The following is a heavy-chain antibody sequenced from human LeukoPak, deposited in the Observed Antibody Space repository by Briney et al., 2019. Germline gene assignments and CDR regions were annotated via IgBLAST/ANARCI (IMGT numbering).Heavy chain of an antibody. J-gene: IGHJ4*02. D-gene: IGHD2-2*01. Sequence: ASVKVSCKASGYTFTSYGISWVRQAPGQGLEWMGWISAYNGNTNYAQKLQGRVTMTTDTSTSTAYMELRSLRSDDTAVYYCAREGCSSNSCYVAGAGIDYWGQGTLVTVSS. CDR2: ISAYNGNT. CDR1: GYTFTSYG. V-gene: IGHV1-18*01. CDR3: AREGCSSNSCYVAGAGIDY.